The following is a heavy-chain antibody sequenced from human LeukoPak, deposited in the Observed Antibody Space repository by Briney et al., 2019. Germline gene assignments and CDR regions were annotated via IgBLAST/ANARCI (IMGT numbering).Heavy chain of an antibody. CDR2: IIPIFGTA. J-gene: IGHJ6*02. Sequence: SVKVSCKASGGTFSSYAISWVRQAPGQGLEWMGGIIPIFGTANYAQKFQGRVTITADESTSTAYMELSSLRSEDTAVYYCARLATLAEHCSGGSCYFPAYYYYGMDVWGQGTTVTVSS. CDR1: GGTFSSYA. D-gene: IGHD2-15*01. CDR3: ARLATLAEHCSGGSCYFPAYYYYGMDV. V-gene: IGHV1-69*13.